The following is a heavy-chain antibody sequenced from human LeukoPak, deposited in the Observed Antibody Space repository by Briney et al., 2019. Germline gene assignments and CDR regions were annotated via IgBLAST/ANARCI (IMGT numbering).Heavy chain of an antibody. Sequence: AGGSLRLSCAASGFTFNDYWMHWVRHAPGKGLVWVSRIKGDGSSTTYADSVKGRFTISRDNAKNSLYLHMNSLRAEDTAVYYCARGDEYTTSPWGQRTLVTVSS. CDR1: GFTFNDYW. CDR3: ARGDEYTTSP. V-gene: IGHV3-74*01. CDR2: IKGDGSST. J-gene: IGHJ4*02. D-gene: IGHD2-2*02.